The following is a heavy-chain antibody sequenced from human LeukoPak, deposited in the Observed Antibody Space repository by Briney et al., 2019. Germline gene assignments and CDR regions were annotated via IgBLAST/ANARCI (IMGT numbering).Heavy chain of an antibody. Sequence: ASVKVSCKASGGATSDYALSWVRQAPGQGLEWMGRIIPIIGVTRYAHRFQDRVTITADQSTNTAYLELSSLQFEDTAVYCCAKDFRGGKGWFDPWGQGTLVTVSS. CDR3: AKDFRGGKGWFDP. V-gene: IGHV1-69*04. D-gene: IGHD2-15*01. CDR1: GGATSDYA. CDR2: IIPIIGVT. J-gene: IGHJ5*02.